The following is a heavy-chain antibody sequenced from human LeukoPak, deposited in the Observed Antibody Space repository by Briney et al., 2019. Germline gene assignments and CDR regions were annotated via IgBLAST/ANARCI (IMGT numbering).Heavy chain of an antibody. CDR2: INTGNGKT. D-gene: IGHD6-6*01. J-gene: IGHJ4*02. V-gene: IGHV1/OR15-3*01. CDR3: VPYSTSWGFYY. CDR1: GYTFTGYY. Sequence: ASVKVSCKASGYTFTGYYMHWVRQAPGQGLEWMGWINTGNGKTKYSQEFQGRVTMTRDMSTSTVYMELSSLRSEDTAVYYCVPYSTSWGFYYWGQGTLVTVSS.